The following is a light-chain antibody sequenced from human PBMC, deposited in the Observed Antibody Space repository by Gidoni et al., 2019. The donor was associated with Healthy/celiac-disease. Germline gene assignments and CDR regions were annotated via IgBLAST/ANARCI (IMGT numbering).Light chain of an antibody. Sequence: DIQMTQSPSTLSASVGDRVTITCRASQSVSSWLAWYQQKPGKAPKLLIYKASSLESGVPSRFSGSGSWTEFTLTISSLQPDDFATYYCQQYNNYLYTFGQGTRLEIK. CDR2: KAS. CDR1: QSVSSW. CDR3: QQYNNYLYT. J-gene: IGKJ2*01. V-gene: IGKV1-5*03.